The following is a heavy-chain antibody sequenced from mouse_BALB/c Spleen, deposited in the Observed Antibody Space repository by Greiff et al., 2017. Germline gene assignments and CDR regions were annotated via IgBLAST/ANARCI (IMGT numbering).Heavy chain of an antibody. J-gene: IGHJ4*01. V-gene: IGHV7-1*02. CDR2: SRNKANDYTT. CDR3: ARDPLYYYGSSYGAMDY. Sequence: EVKVVESGGGLVQPGGSLRLSCATSGFTFSDFYMEWVRQPPGKRLEWIAASRNKANDYTTEYSASVKGRFIVSRDTSQSILYLQMNALRAEDTAIYYCARDPLYYYGSSYGAMDYWGQGTSVTVSS. D-gene: IGHD1-1*01. CDR1: GFTFSDFY.